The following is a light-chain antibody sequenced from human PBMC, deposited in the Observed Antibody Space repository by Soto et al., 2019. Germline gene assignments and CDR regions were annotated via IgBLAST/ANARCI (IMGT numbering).Light chain of an antibody. CDR2: GAS. CDR1: QSVSSD. V-gene: IGKV3-15*01. CDR3: QQYSTWPRT. J-gene: IGKJ1*01. Sequence: ETVMTQFPATLSVSPGDRVTLSCRASQSVSSDVAWYQQKPGQSPRLLIFGASTRATSIPARFTGSRSGTEFSLTISSLQSEDFAVYYPQQYSTWPRTFGQGTK.